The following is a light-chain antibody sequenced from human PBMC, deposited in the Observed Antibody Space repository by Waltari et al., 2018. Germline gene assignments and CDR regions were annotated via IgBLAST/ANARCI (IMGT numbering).Light chain of an antibody. V-gene: IGKV3-11*01. CDR1: QCVSVY. CDR3: QQRSNWPLT. J-gene: IGKJ4*01. CDR2: DAS. Sequence: EIVLTQSPATLSLSPGERATLPCRASQCVSVYLAWYQQKPGQAPRLLISDASNRATGIPARFSGSGSGTDFTLTISSLEPEDFAVYFCQQRSNWPLTFGGGTKVEIK.